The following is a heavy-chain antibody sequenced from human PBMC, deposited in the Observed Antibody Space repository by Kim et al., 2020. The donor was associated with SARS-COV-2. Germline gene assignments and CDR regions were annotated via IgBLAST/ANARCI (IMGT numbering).Heavy chain of an antibody. CDR1: GYTFTSYD. Sequence: ASVKVSCKASGYTFTSYDINWVRQATGQGLEWMGWMNPNSGNTGYAQKFQGRVTMTRNTSISTAYMELSSLRSEDTAVYYCARGALTIFGVVIRLRNWFDPWGQGTLVTVSS. CDR3: ARGALTIFGVVIRLRNWFDP. V-gene: IGHV1-8*01. J-gene: IGHJ5*02. CDR2: MNPNSGNT. D-gene: IGHD3-3*01.